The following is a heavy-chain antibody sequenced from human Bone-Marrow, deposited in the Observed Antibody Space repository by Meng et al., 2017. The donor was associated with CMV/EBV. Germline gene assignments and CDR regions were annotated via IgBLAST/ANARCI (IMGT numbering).Heavy chain of an antibody. J-gene: IGHJ6*02. CDR1: GGSVSSGSYY. D-gene: IGHD3-10*01. Sequence: SETLSLTCTVSGGSVSSGSYYWSWIRQPPGKGLEWIGYIYYSGSTNYNPSLKSRVTISVDTSKNQFSLKLSSVTAADTAVYYCARTFGGGTAHPGRYYYYGMDFWGQGTTVTVSS. CDR3: ARTFGGGTAHPGRYYYYGMDF. V-gene: IGHV4-61*01. CDR2: IYYSGST.